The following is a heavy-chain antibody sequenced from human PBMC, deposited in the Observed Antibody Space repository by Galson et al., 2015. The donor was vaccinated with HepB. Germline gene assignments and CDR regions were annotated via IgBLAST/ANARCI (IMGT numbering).Heavy chain of an antibody. J-gene: IGHJ4*02. Sequence: SVKVSCKASGYTFSTYGITWVRQAPGQGLEWMGWISAYNGNTNYAQKLQGRVTMTTDTSTSTAYMELRSLRSDDTAVYYCARDASYGYFDYWGQGTLVTVSS. CDR3: ARDASYGYFDY. V-gene: IGHV1-18*01. CDR2: ISAYNGNT. D-gene: IGHD5-18*01. CDR1: GYTFSTYG.